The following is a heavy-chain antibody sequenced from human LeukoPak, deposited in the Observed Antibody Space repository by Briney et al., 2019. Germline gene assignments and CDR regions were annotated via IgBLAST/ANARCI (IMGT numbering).Heavy chain of an antibody. Sequence: SETLSLTCTVSGGSISSSIYYWGWIRQPPGKGLEWIGSIYYSGSTYYNPSLKSRVTISVDTSKNQFSLKLSSVTAADTAVYYCARDFMDGYFDYWGQGTLVTVSS. D-gene: IGHD2-2*03. CDR1: GGSISSSIYY. V-gene: IGHV4-39*07. CDR3: ARDFMDGYFDY. CDR2: IYYSGST. J-gene: IGHJ4*02.